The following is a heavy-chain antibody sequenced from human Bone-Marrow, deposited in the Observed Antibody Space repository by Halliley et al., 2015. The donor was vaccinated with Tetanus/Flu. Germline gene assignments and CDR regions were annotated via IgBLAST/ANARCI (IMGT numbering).Heavy chain of an antibody. CDR2: IYYSGST. CDR3: ARNGRSYFHRSGPPTPTYYFDY. D-gene: IGHD3-22*01. V-gene: IGHV4-59*08. J-gene: IGHJ4*02. CDR1: GVSISSYY. Sequence: TLSLTCTVSGVSISSYYWSWIRQPPGKGLEWIGFIYYSGSTNSNPSLKSRVTMSVDRAKNQFSLQLSSVTATDTAVYYCARNGRSYFHRSGPPTPTYYFDYWGQGTLVTVSS.